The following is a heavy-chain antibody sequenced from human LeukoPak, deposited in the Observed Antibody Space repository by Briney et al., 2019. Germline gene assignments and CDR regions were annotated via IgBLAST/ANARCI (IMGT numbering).Heavy chain of an antibody. CDR3: AKDVVVVPAAHFDY. Sequence: GGSLRLSCAASGFTFSSYSMNWVRQAPGKGLEWVSAISGSGGSTYYADSVKGRFTISRDNSKNTLYLQMNSLRAEDTAVYYCAKDVVVVPAAHFDYWGQGTLVTVSS. V-gene: IGHV3-23*01. D-gene: IGHD2-2*01. J-gene: IGHJ4*02. CDR2: ISGSGGST. CDR1: GFTFSSYS.